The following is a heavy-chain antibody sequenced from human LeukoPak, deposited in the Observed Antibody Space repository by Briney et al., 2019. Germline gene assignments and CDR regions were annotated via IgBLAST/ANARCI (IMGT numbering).Heavy chain of an antibody. CDR3: ARAECPDWTYVPSDY. Sequence: ASVKDSCQACGYTYTGYYIHWVRQAPGQGLEWMGWINPNSGWSHYAQRLQGGVALTRDTSIRAASIELSELTYDDTAVHKCARAECPDWTYVPSDYWGQGTLVTVSS. CDR2: INPNSGWS. CDR1: GYTYTGYY. D-gene: IGHD1-1*01. V-gene: IGHV1-2*02. J-gene: IGHJ4*02.